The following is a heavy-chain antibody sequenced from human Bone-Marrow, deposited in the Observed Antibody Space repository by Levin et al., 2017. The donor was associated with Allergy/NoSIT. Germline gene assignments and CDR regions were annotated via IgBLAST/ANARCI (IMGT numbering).Heavy chain of an antibody. CDR1: GFTFDDHG. CDR3: ATDPSITVMEIILDYFDY. J-gene: IGHJ4*02. V-gene: IGHV3-9*01. CDR2: ISWNSGNI. Sequence: GGSLRLSCAASGFTFDDHGMHWVRQAPGKGLEWVSGISWNSGNIGYADSVKGRFTISRDNAKNSLFLQMNSLRPEDTALYFCATDPSITVMEIILDYFDYWDQGTLVTVSS. D-gene: IGHD2/OR15-2a*01.